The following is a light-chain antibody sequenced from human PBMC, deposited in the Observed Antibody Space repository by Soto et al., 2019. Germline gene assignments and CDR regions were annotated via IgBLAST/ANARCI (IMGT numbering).Light chain of an antibody. V-gene: IGKV1-5*01. CDR2: DAS. CDR1: QSITIW. CDR3: QQYNSFSWT. J-gene: IGKJ1*01. Sequence: DIQMTQSSSTLSASFGDSVTITSPASQSITIWLAWYQQKPGKAPKLLIYDASSLEGGVPSRFSGSGSGTEFTLTISGLQTDDFATYYCQQYNSFSWTFGQGTKVDIK.